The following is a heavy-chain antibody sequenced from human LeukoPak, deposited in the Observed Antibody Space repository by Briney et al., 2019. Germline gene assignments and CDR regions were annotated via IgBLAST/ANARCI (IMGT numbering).Heavy chain of an antibody. J-gene: IGHJ4*02. CDR2: INHSGST. Sequence: SETLSLTCAVYGGSFSGYYWSWIRQPPGKGLEWIGEINHSGSTNYNPSLKGRVTISVDTSKNQFSLKLSSVTAADSAVYYCAKLGAAAGTGTYYFDYWGQGTLVTVSS. CDR3: AKLGAAAGTGTYYFDY. CDR1: GGSFSGYY. V-gene: IGHV4-34*01. D-gene: IGHD6-13*01.